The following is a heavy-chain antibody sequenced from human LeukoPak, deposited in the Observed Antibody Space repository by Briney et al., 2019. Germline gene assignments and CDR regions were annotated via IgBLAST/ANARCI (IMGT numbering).Heavy chain of an antibody. J-gene: IGHJ4*02. CDR2: IRSKANSYAA. Sequence: HGGSLRLSCEVSGFTFSGSAKHWVRQASGKGLEWVGRIRSKANSYAAAYAASVKGRFTISRDDSKNPAYLQMNSLQIEDTAVYYCTWYSSSGWSFDYWGQGVLVTVSS. CDR1: GFTFSGSA. D-gene: IGHD6-13*01. V-gene: IGHV3-73*01. CDR3: TWYSSSGWSFDY.